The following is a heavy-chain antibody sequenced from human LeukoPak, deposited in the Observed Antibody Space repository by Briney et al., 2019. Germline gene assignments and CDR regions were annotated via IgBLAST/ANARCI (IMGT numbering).Heavy chain of an antibody. CDR3: AREYGSGSYYYFDY. Sequence: GGSLRLSCAASGFTFSNYEMNWVRQAPGKGLEWVSYISSSGSTIYYADSVKGRFTISRDNAKNTLYLQMNSLRAEDTAVYYCAREYGSGSYYYFDYWGQGTLVTVSS. CDR2: ISSSGSTI. D-gene: IGHD3-10*01. J-gene: IGHJ4*02. CDR1: GFTFSNYE. V-gene: IGHV3-48*03.